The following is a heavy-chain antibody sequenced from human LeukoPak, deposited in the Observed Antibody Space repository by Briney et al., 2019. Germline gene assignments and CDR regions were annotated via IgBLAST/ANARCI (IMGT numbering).Heavy chain of an antibody. CDR2: IYYSGST. J-gene: IGHJ4*02. CDR3: ARRGFSGWEPFDY. CDR1: GGSISGSSYY. V-gene: IGHV4-39*01. D-gene: IGHD6-19*01. Sequence: SETLSLTCTVSGGSISGSSYYWGWIRQPPGKGLEWIGSIYYSGSTYYNSSLKSRVTISVDTSKNQFSLKLSSVTAADTAVYYCARRGFSGWEPFDYWGQGTPVTVSS.